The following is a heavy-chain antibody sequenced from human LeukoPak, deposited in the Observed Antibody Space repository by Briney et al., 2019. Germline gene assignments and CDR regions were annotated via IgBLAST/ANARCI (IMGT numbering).Heavy chain of an antibody. V-gene: IGHV3-23*01. D-gene: IGHD1-26*01. CDR1: GFTFSNYA. CDR2: ISGSGTTT. CDR3: AKEGNYYGTDY. Sequence: GGSLRLSCAASGFTFSNYAMSWVRQAPGKGLEWVSAISGSGTTTYYADSVKGRFTISRDSSKNTLYLQMNSLRAEDTAVYYCAKEGNYYGTDYWGQGTLVTVSS. J-gene: IGHJ4*02.